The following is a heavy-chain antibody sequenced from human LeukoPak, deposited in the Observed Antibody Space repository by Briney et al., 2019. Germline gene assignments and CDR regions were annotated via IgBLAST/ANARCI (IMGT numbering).Heavy chain of an antibody. V-gene: IGHV4-39*01. Sequence: SETLSLTCTVTGGSISSSSYYWAWIRQPPGKGLEWIGSIYYSGTTYYNPSLESRVTISEDTSKNQFSLMLRSVTAADTAVCFCARQASDYFYYYMDVWGKGTTVTVSS. CDR2: IYYSGTT. CDR1: GGSISSSSYY. CDR3: ARQASDYFYYYMDV. J-gene: IGHJ6*03.